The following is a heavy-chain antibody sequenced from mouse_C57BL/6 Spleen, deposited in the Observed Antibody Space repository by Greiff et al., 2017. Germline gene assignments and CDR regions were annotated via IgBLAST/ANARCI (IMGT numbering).Heavy chain of an antibody. CDR3: AREDDYDVWFAY. J-gene: IGHJ3*01. V-gene: IGHV1-82*01. Sequence: VQLQQSGPELVKPGASVKISCKASGYAFRSSWMNWVKQRPGKGFEWIGRIYPGDGDTNYNGKFKGKATLTADKSSSTAYMQLSSLTSEDSAVYFCAREDDYDVWFAYWGQGTLVTVAA. CDR1: GYAFRSSW. CDR2: IYPGDGDT. D-gene: IGHD2-4*01.